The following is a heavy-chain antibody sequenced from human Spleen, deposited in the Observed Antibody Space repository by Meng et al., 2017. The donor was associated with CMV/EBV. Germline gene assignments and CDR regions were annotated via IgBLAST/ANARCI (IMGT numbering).Heavy chain of an antibody. CDR2: ISYDGSNK. J-gene: IGHJ4*02. CDR3: ARVNYFDY. V-gene: IGHV3-30*04. CDR1: GFTFSRYA. Sequence: SLRLSCAASGFTFSRYAMHWVRQAPGKGLEWVTAISYDGSNKYYAESVKGRFTISRDNSKNTLYLQMNSLRAEDTAVYYCARVNYFDYWGQGTLVTVSS.